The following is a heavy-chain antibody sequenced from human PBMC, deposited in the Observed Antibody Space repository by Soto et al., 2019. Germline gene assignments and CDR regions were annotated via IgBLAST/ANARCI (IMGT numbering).Heavy chain of an antibody. Sequence: ESGGGVVQPGTSRRLSCVGSGFTFRSYVIHWVRQAPGKGLEWVALTSYDGSNKDYGDSVKGRFTICRDNSRNTVDLQMDSLRREDTALYYCARWGTTGGLDVWGQGTLVSVSS. CDR2: TSYDGSNK. V-gene: IGHV3-33*05. CDR3: ARWGTTGGLDV. J-gene: IGHJ1*01. D-gene: IGHD3-16*01. CDR1: GFTFRSYV.